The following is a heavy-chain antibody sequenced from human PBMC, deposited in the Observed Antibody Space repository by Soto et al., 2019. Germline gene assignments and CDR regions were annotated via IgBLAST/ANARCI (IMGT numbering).Heavy chain of an antibody. CDR1: GNTFTSYA. V-gene: IGHV1-3*01. CDR3: ARVYMVRGVIIMWLDP. J-gene: IGHJ5*02. Sequence: GASVKVSCKASGNTFTSYAMHWVRQAPGQRLEWMGWINAGNGNTKYSQKFQGRVTITRDTSASTAYMELSSLRSEDTAVYYCARVYMVRGVIIMWLDPWGHGTLVTVSS. CDR2: INAGNGNT. D-gene: IGHD3-10*01.